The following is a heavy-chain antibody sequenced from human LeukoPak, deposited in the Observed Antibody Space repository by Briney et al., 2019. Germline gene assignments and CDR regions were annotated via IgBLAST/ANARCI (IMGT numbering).Heavy chain of an antibody. V-gene: IGHV1-69*04. CDR3: ASERYYDILTGYSQSGGYYYYGMDV. J-gene: IGHJ6*02. CDR1: GGTFSSYA. D-gene: IGHD3-9*01. Sequence: SVKVSCKASGGTFSSYAISWVRQAPGQGLEWMGRIIPILGIANYAQKFQGRVTTTADKSTSTAYMELSSLRSEDTAVYYCASERYYDILTGYSQSGGYYYYGMDVWGQGTTVTVSS. CDR2: IIPILGIA.